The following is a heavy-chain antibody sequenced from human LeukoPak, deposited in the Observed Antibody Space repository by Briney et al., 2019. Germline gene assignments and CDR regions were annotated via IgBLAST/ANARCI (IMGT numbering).Heavy chain of an antibody. D-gene: IGHD2-2*02. CDR1: GYTFTSYG. CDR3: ARVPYCSSTSCYRVGYYYYYMDV. CDR2: ISAYNGNT. V-gene: IGHV1-18*01. J-gene: IGHJ6*03. Sequence: GASVKVSCKASGYTFTSYGISWVRQAPGQGLEWMGWISAYNGNTNYAQKLQGRVTMPTDTSTSTAYMELRSLRSDDTAVYYCARVPYCSSTSCYRVGYYYYYMDVWGKGTTVTVSS.